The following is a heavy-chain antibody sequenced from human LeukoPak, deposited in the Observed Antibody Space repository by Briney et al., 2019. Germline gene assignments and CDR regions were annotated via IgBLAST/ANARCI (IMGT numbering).Heavy chain of an antibody. V-gene: IGHV3-30*02. CDR1: GFTFSSYA. CDR2: IRYDGRNK. CDR3: AKGRRYNILTGHYVSEVDP. J-gene: IGHJ5*02. Sequence: GGSLRLSCAASGFTFSSYAMHWVRQAPGKGLEWVAFIRYDGRNKYYGDPVKGRFSISRDNSKNTLYLQMNSLRAEDTAVYYCAKGRRYNILTGHYVSEVDPWGQGTLVTVSS. D-gene: IGHD3-9*01.